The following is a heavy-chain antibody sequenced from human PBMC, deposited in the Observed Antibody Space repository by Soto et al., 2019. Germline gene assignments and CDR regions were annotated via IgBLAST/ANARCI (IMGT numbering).Heavy chain of an antibody. D-gene: IGHD6-19*01. Sequence: VGSLRLSCAASGFTFSSYWMHWVRQAPGKGLVWVSRINSDGSSTSYADSVKGRFTISRDNAKNTLYLQMNSLRAEDTAVYYCARDHIAVAGQGAFDIWGQGTMVTVSS. J-gene: IGHJ3*02. CDR3: ARDHIAVAGQGAFDI. CDR1: GFTFSSYW. V-gene: IGHV3-74*01. CDR2: INSDGSST.